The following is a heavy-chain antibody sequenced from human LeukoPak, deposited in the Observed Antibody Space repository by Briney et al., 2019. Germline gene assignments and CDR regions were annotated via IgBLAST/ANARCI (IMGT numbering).Heavy chain of an antibody. CDR2: ITTGGPNT. V-gene: IGHV3-23*01. CDR3: AKDGGLWVSAHWGDS. CDR1: GFTFSSYT. Sequence: PGGSLRLSCTASGFTFSSYTMSWVRQAPGKGQKWVSTITTGGPNTYYADSVKGRFTVSRDDSKNTLYLQMNSLRAEDTAVYYCAKDGGLWVSAHWGDSWGRGTLVTVSS. D-gene: IGHD7-27*01. J-gene: IGHJ4*02.